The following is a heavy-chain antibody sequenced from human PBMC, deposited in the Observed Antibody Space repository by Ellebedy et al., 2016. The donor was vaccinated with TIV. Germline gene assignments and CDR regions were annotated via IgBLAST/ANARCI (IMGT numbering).Heavy chain of an antibody. CDR2: IIPIFGTA. D-gene: IGHD3-16*01. Sequence: SVKVSCXASGGTFSSYAISWVRQAPGQGLEWMGGIIPIFGTANYAQKFQGRVTITADKSTSTAYMELSSLRSEDTAVYYCARVGEKGRIGGGYFDYWGQGTLVTVSS. V-gene: IGHV1-69*06. CDR3: ARVGEKGRIGGGYFDY. CDR1: GGTFSSYA. J-gene: IGHJ4*02.